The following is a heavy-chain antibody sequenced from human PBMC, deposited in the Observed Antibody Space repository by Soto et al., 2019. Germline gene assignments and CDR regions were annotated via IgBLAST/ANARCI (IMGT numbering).Heavy chain of an antibody. CDR3: ARDKKAIFGVVIRLYGMDV. CDR2: ISYDGSNK. CDR1: GFTFSSYA. D-gene: IGHD3-3*01. V-gene: IGHV3-30*09. J-gene: IGHJ6*02. Sequence: GGSLRLSCAASGFTFSSYAMHWVRQAPGKGLGWVAVISYDGSNKYYADSVKGRFAISRDNSKNTLYLQMNSLRAEDTAVYYCARDKKAIFGVVIRLYGMDVWGQGTTVTVSS.